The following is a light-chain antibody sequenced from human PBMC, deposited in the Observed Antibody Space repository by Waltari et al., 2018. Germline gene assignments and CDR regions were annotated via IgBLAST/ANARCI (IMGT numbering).Light chain of an antibody. J-gene: IGLJ2*01. CDR1: SFNIVGNT. V-gene: IGLV1-44*01. CDR3: AAWDDSLNGVV. Sequence: QSVLTQPPSVSGTPGQRVAISCSGNSFNIVGNTVNWYQQLPGTAPKLLLYSNSERTPGVPDRFSGSKSGTSASLAISGLQSEDEAHYYCAAWDDSLNGVVFGGGTRLTVL. CDR2: SNS.